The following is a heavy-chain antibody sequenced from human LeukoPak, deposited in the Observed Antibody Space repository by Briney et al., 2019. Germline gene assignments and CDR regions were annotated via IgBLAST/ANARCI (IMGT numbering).Heavy chain of an antibody. J-gene: IGHJ5*02. D-gene: IGHD2-15*01. Sequence: SETLSLTCTVSGGSISSSSYYWGWIRQPPGKGLEWIGSIYYSRSTYYNPSLKSRVTISVDTSKNQFSLKLSSVTAADTAVYYCARQEGEDIVVVVAAGNWFDPWGQGTLVTVSS. CDR1: GGSISSSSYY. V-gene: IGHV4-39*01. CDR3: ARQEGEDIVVVVAAGNWFDP. CDR2: IYYSRST.